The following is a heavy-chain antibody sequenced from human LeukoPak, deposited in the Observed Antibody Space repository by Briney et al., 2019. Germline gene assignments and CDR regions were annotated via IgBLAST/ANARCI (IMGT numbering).Heavy chain of an antibody. J-gene: IGHJ6*02. CDR3: AKSGEFLSSYYYYGMDV. CDR1: GLTFSSYA. V-gene: IGHV3-23*01. D-gene: IGHD3-10*01. Sequence: GESLRLSCGASGLTFSSYAMSWVRQAPAKGLEWVSAISSSGGSTYYADSVKGRFTISRDNSKNTLYLQVNSLRAEDTAVYFCAKSGEFLSSYYYYGMDVWGQGPRSPSP. CDR2: ISSSGGST.